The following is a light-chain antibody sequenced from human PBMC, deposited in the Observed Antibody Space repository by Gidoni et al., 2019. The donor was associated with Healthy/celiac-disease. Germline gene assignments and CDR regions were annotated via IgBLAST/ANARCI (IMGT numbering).Light chain of an antibody. CDR1: SSNIGAGYD. V-gene: IGLV1-40*01. Sequence: QSVLTPPPPVSGAPGPRVTIPCTGSSSNIGAGYDVHWYQQLPGTAPKLLIYGNSNRPSGVPDRFSGSKSGTSASLAITGLQAEDEADYYCQSYDSSLSGPNWVFGGGTKLTVL. CDR3: QSYDSSLSGPNWV. J-gene: IGLJ3*02. CDR2: GNS.